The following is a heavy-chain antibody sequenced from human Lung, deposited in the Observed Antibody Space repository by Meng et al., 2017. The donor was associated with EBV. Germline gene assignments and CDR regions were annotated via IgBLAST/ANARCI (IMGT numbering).Heavy chain of an antibody. CDR1: GYTFTAYY. D-gene: IGHD2-15*01. CDR2: INPNSGGT. Sequence: VLRMQVGAEVKKPGASVKVSCTASGYTFTAYYIHWVRQAPGQGLEWMGRINPNSGGTNYAQKFQGRVTMTTDTHTNTAFMELRSLTSDDTAVYYCASGTPGRSYCDYWGQGTLVTVSS. CDR3: ASGTPGRSYCDY. V-gene: IGHV1-2*06. J-gene: IGHJ4*02.